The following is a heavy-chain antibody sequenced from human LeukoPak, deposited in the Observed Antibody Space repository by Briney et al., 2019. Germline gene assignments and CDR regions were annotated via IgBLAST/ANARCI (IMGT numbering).Heavy chain of an antibody. J-gene: IGHJ4*02. CDR2: ISGGGGST. CDR1: GFPFSSFG. Sequence: GGSLRLSCAVSGFPFSSFGMTWVRQAPGKGLEWVSTISGGGGSTYYADSVKGRFTISRDNSKNTLYLQMNSLRADGTAVYYRAIEGYWGQGTLVTVSS. CDR3: AIEGY. V-gene: IGHV3-23*01.